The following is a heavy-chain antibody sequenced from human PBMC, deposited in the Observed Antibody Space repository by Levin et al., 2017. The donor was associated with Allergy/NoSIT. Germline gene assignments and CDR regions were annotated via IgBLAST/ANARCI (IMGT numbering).Heavy chain of an antibody. CDR2: ISHIGDST. CDR1: GFTFSTYA. CDR3: ARGTDDFDL. V-gene: IGHV3-23*01. D-gene: IGHD3/OR15-3a*01. J-gene: IGHJ4*02. Sequence: GGSLRLSCAASGFTFSTYAMSWVRQAPGKGLEWVSVISHIGDSTHYTDSVKGRFTILRDTSTSTLYLQMNSLRGDDTAVYYCARGTDDFDLWGQGTLVIVSS.